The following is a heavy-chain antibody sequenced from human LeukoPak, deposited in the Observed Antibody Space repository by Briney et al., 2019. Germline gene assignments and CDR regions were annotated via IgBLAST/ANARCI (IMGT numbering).Heavy chain of an antibody. D-gene: IGHD2-2*01. J-gene: IGHJ4*02. CDR3: AKEGRWYQYYFDY. CDR1: GFTFSSYG. Sequence: GRSLRLSCAASGFTFSSYGMHWVRQAPGKGLEWVAVIWYDGSNKYYADSVKGRFTISRDNSKNTLYLQMNSLRAEDTAVYYCAKEGRWYQYYFDYWGQGTLVTVCS. V-gene: IGHV3-33*06. CDR2: IWYDGSNK.